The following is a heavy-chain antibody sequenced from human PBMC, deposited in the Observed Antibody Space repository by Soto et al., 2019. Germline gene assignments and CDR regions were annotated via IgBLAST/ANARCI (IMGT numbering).Heavy chain of an antibody. V-gene: IGHV3-11*01. J-gene: IGHJ6*02. Sequence: PGGSLRLSCAASGFTFSDYYMSWIRQAPGKGLEWVSYISSSGSTIYYADSVKGRFTISRDNAKNSLYLQMNSLRAEDTAVYYCARDIFTYSSSWYGYYYYGMDVWGQGTTVTVSS. D-gene: IGHD6-13*01. CDR2: ISSSGSTI. CDR1: GFTFSDYY. CDR3: ARDIFTYSSSWYGYYYYGMDV.